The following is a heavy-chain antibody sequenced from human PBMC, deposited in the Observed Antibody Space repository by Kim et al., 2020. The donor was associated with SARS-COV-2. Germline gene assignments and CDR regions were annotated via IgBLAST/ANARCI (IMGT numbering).Heavy chain of an antibody. D-gene: IGHD2-8*01. V-gene: IGHV1-69*04. CDR3: ARVVENGNFDY. Sequence: ANSAPRSPGRVTITADKSTSTAYMELSSLRSEDTAVYYCARVVENGNFDYWGQGTLVTVSS. CDR2: A. J-gene: IGHJ4*02.